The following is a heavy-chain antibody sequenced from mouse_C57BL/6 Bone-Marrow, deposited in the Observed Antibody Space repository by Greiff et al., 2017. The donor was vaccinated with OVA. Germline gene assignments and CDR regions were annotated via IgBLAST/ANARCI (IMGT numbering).Heavy chain of an antibody. CDR2: IDPETGGT. J-gene: IGHJ1*03. D-gene: IGHD4-1*01. V-gene: IGHV1-15*01. CDR3: ALGFYWYFDV. CDR1: GYTFTDYE. Sequence: QVQLKQSGAELVRPGASVTLSCKASGYTFTDYEMHWVKQTPVHGLEWIGAIDPETGGTAYNQKFKGKAILTADKSSSTAYMELRSLTSEDSAVYYCALGFYWYFDVWGTGTTVTVSS.